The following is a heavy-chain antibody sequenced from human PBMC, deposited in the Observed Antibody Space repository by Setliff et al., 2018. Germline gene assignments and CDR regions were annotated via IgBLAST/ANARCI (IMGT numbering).Heavy chain of an antibody. CDR3: ARGPWKHSAYYYYYYMDV. CDR2: ISRDGSST. V-gene: IGHV3-74*01. Sequence: GSLRLSCAASGFTFSDYWMYWVRQAPGKGLVWVSRISRDGSSTAYADSVKGRFTISRDNAKNTLFLQMNSLRAEDTAVYYCARGPWKHSAYYYYYYMDVWGKGTTVTVSS. D-gene: IGHD1-1*01. J-gene: IGHJ6*03. CDR1: GFTFSDYW.